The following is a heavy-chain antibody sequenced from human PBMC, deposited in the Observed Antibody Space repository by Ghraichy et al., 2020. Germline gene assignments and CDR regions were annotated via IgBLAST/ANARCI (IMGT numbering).Heavy chain of an antibody. V-gene: IGHV4-59*01. CDR1: GGSISSYY. D-gene: IGHD5-12*01. CDR3: ARENSGYNYFDY. Sequence: SETLSLTCTVSGGSISSYYWSWIRQPPGKGLEYIGYIYYSGSTNYNPSLKSRVTLSVDTSKNQFSLKLSSVTAADPAVYYCARENSGYNYFDYWGQGTLVTVSS. J-gene: IGHJ4*02. CDR2: IYYSGST.